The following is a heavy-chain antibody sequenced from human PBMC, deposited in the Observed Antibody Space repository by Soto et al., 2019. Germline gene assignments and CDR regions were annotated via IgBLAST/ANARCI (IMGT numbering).Heavy chain of an antibody. D-gene: IGHD3-10*01. CDR3: ARERLLWFGDNWFDP. Sequence: GGSLRLSCAASGFTFSSYWMSWVRQAPGKGLEWVANIKQDGSEKYYVDSVKGRFTISRDNSKNSLYLQMNSLRAEDTAVYYCARERLLWFGDNWFDPWGQGTLVTVSS. CDR2: IKQDGSEK. J-gene: IGHJ5*02. CDR1: GFTFSSYW. V-gene: IGHV3-7*01.